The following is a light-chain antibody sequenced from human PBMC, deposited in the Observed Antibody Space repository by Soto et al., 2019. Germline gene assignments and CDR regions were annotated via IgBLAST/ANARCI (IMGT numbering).Light chain of an antibody. CDR2: GAS. J-gene: IGKJ5*01. V-gene: IGKV3-15*01. Sequence: EIVMTQSPATLFVSPGERATLSCRASHSISTYLAWYQQKPGQAPRLLIYGASTRATGIPARFSGSGSETEFTLTISSLQSEDFAVYYCQQYYNWPPITFGQGTRLEIK. CDR1: HSISTY. CDR3: QQYYNWPPIT.